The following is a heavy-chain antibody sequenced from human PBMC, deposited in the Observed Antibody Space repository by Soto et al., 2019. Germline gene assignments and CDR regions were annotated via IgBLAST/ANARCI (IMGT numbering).Heavy chain of an antibody. CDR1: GYTFTSYG. Sequence: QVQLVQSGAEVKKPGASVKVSCKASGYTFTSYGISWVRQAPGQGLEWMGWISAYNGNTNYAQKLQGSVTMTTDTSTSTAYMELRSLRSDDTAVYYCARETWIQLWLPDYYYYGMDVWGQGTTVTVSS. CDR2: ISAYNGNT. D-gene: IGHD5-18*01. CDR3: ARETWIQLWLPDYYYYGMDV. J-gene: IGHJ6*02. V-gene: IGHV1-18*01.